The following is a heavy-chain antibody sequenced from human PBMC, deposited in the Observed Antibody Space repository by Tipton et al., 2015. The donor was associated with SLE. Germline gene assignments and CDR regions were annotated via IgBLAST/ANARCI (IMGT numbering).Heavy chain of an antibody. Sequence: PGLVKPSQTLSLTCAISGDSVSSSSAAWNWFRQSPSRGLEWLGRTYYRSKWYSDYALFVRSRINVSPDTSKNQFSLHLDSVTPEDTAVYYCARYTNNWYLDYWGQGTLVTVSS. CDR1: GDSVSSSSAA. CDR2: TYYRSKWYS. J-gene: IGHJ4*02. V-gene: IGHV6-1*01. CDR3: ARYTNNWYLDY. D-gene: IGHD1-1*01.